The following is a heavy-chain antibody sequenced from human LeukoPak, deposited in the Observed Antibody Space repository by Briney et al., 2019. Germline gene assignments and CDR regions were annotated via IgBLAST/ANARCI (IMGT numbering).Heavy chain of an antibody. CDR3: AKDWYDYTSRGSTVDF. D-gene: IGHD6-13*01. CDR2: ISYGGTNK. J-gene: IGHJ4*02. CDR1: GFTFGGYV. V-gene: IGHV3-30*18. Sequence: PGRSLRLSCAASGFTFGGYVMHWVRQAPGKGLEWVAVISYGGTNKYYADSVRGRFTISRDNSKSTLYLQMNSLRAEDTAVYYCAKDWYDYTSRGSTVDFWGQGTLVTVSS.